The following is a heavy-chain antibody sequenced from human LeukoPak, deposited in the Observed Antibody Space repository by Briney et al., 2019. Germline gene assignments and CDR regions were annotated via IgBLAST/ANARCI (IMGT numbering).Heavy chain of an antibody. Sequence: GGSLRLSCAASGFTFSSYAMSWVRQAPGKGLEWVSAISGSGGSTYYTDSVKGRFTISRDNSKNTLYLQMNSLRAEDTAVYYCASPDRWLQLLDYWGQGTLVTVSS. V-gene: IGHV3-23*01. D-gene: IGHD5-24*01. CDR1: GFTFSSYA. J-gene: IGHJ4*02. CDR3: ASPDRWLQLLDY. CDR2: ISGSGGST.